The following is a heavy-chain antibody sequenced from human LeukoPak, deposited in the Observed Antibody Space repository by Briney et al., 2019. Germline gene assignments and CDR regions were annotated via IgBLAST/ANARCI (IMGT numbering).Heavy chain of an antibody. CDR2: INHSGST. V-gene: IGHV4-34*01. J-gene: IGHJ4*02. CDR1: GGSFSGYY. Sequence: PSETLSLTCAVYGGSFSGYYWSWLRQPPGKGLEWIGEINHSGSTNYNPSLKSRVTISVHTSKNQLSLKLSSVTAADTAVYYCARGWGGAAAGNFDYWGQGTLVTVSS. D-gene: IGHD6-13*01. CDR3: ARGWGGAAAGNFDY.